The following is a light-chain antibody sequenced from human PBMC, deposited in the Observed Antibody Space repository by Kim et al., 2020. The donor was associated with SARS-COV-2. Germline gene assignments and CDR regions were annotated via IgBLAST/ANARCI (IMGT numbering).Light chain of an antibody. V-gene: IGLV3-10*01. J-gene: IGLJ2*01. CDR3: YSTDSSRNAV. CDR1: ALRNNC. Sequence: VSAGQTARITWPGDALRNNCADRYQQKSGQAPVLVINEDTKRPAGIPKRFAGSSSGTMATLTVSGGQVEDEADYYSYSTDSSRNAVFGGGTQRTVL. CDR2: EDT.